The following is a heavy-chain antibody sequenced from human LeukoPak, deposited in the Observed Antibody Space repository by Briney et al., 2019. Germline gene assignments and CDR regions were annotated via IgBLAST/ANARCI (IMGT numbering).Heavy chain of an antibody. J-gene: IGHJ4*02. V-gene: IGHV4-39*01. CDR2: IYYSGST. D-gene: IGHD3-3*01. Sequence: SETLSLTCTVSGGSISSSSYYWGWIRQPPGKGLEWIGSIYYSGSTYYNPSHKSRVTISVDTSKNQFSLKLSSVTAADTAVYYCASYDFWSGYYSDYWGQGTLVTVSS. CDR1: GGSISSSSYY. CDR3: ASYDFWSGYYSDY.